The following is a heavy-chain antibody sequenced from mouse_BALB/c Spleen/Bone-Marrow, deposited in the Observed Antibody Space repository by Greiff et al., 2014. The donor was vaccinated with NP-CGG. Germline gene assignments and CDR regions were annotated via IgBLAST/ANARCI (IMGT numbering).Heavy chain of an antibody. V-gene: IGHV14-3*02. CDR3: ARDYYGSSLFAY. J-gene: IGHJ3*01. CDR2: IDPANGNT. D-gene: IGHD1-1*01. Sequence: EVQLQQSGAELVKPGASVKLSCTASGFNIKDTYMYWVKQRPEQGLEWIGRIDPANGNTKYDPKFQDKATITADTSSNTAYLQLSSLTSEDTAVYYCARDYYGSSLFAYWGQETLVTVSA. CDR1: GFNIKDTY.